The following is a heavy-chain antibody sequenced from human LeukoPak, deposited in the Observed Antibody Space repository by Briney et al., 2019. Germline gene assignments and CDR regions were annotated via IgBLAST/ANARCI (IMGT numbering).Heavy chain of an antibody. V-gene: IGHV4-61*02. J-gene: IGHJ5*02. CDR2: IYTSGST. CDR1: GGSISSGSYY. D-gene: IGHD1-26*01. Sequence: KASETLSLTCTVSGGSISSGSYYWSWIRQPAGKGLEWIGRIYTSGSTNYNPSLKSRVTISVDTSKNQFSLRLNSVTAADTAVYFCARLRLSGGSFSVGWFDPWGQGIQVTVSS. CDR3: ARLRLSGGSFSVGWFDP.